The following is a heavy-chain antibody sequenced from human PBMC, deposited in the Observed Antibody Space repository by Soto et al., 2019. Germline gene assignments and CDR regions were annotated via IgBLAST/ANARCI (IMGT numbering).Heavy chain of an antibody. V-gene: IGHV4-61*05. D-gene: IGHD2-15*01. CDR2: IYYSGST. J-gene: IGHJ4*02. Sequence: SETLSLTCTVSGGSISSRSDYWGWIRLPPGKGLEWIGCIYYSGSTNYNPSLKSRVTISVDTSKNQFSLKLSSVTAADTAVYYCATGPPRIYCSGGSCDSVNPPQFDYWGQGTLVTVSS. CDR1: GGSISSRSDY. CDR3: ATGPPRIYCSGGSCDSVNPPQFDY.